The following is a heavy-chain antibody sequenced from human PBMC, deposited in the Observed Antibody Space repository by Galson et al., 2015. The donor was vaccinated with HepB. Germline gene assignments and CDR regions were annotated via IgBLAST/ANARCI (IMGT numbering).Heavy chain of an antibody. J-gene: IGHJ3*02. CDR1: GFNFHSYG. D-gene: IGHD3-9*01. Sequence: LRLSCAASGFNFHSYGMHWVRQAPGKGLEWVAVIWYDGSNKYYGDSVKGRFTISRDNSKNTLYLQMNSLRVEDTAVYCCARDLVESFRYFDWFPSYAFDIWGQGTLVTVST. CDR2: IWYDGSNK. V-gene: IGHV3-33*01. CDR3: ARDLVESFRYFDWFPSYAFDI.